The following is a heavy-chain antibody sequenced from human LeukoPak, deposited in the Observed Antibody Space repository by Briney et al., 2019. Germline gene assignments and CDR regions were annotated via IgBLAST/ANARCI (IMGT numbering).Heavy chain of an antibody. Sequence: SETLSLTCTVSGGSISSYYWSWLRQPPGKGLEGIGYIYYSGSTNYNPSLKSRVTISVDTSKNQFSLKLSSVTAADTAVYYCARASGWSSFDYWGQGTLVTVSS. CDR3: ARASGWSSFDY. D-gene: IGHD6-19*01. CDR2: IYYSGST. CDR1: GGSISSYY. V-gene: IGHV4-59*01. J-gene: IGHJ4*02.